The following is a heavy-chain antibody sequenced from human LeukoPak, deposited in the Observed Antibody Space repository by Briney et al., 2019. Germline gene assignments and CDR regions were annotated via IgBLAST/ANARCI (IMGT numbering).Heavy chain of an antibody. CDR3: ARVRSDGSGTI. J-gene: IGHJ3*02. Sequence: SETLSLTCTVSGGSISSGDYYWSWIRQPPGKGLEWIGYILYSGRTYYNPSLKSRFPISVDTPKNQFSLKLSSVTAADTAVYFCARVRSDGSGTIWGQGTMVTVSS. D-gene: IGHD3-10*01. CDR2: ILYSGRT. V-gene: IGHV4-30-4*08. CDR1: GGSISSGDYY.